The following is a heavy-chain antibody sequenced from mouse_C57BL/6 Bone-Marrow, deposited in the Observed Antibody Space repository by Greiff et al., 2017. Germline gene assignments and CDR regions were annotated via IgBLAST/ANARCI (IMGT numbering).Heavy chain of an antibody. CDR3: TTSLTTVVAKGASWDY. Sequence: EVKLVESGEGLVKPGGSLKLSCAASGFTFSSYAMSWVRQTPEKRLEWVAYISSGGDYIYYADTVKGRFTISRDNARNTLYLQMSSLKSEDTSMYYCTTSLTTVVAKGASWDYWGQGTTLTVSS. CDR2: ISSGGDYI. CDR1: GFTFSSYA. D-gene: IGHD1-1*01. V-gene: IGHV5-9-1*02. J-gene: IGHJ2*01.